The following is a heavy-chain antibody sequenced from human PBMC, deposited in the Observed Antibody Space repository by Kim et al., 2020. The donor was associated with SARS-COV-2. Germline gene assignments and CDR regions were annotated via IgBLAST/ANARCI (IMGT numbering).Heavy chain of an antibody. D-gene: IGHD3-3*01. V-gene: IGHV3-7*04. CDR3: ARGRITIFGVVTQGGWFDP. Sequence: GRFTISRDNAKNSLYLQMNSLRAEDTAVYYCARGRITIFGVVTQGGWFDPWGQGTLVTVSS. J-gene: IGHJ5*02.